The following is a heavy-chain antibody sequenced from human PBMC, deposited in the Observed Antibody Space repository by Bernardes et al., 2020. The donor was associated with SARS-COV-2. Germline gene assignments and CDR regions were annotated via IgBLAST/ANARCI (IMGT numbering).Heavy chain of an antibody. D-gene: IGHD2-21*01. CDR3: AKDYRPKPYCGDECYPIDY. Sequence: GWSLRLSCVASGFSFSSFAMSWFRQAPGKGLEWVAGIIENGVDTYYADSVRGRFTISRANFKNTLYLQMDSLRVEDTAIYFCAKDYRPKPYCGDECYPIDYLGQGTLVTVSS. CDR1: GFSFSSFA. CDR2: IIENGVDT. J-gene: IGHJ4*02. V-gene: IGHV3-23*01.